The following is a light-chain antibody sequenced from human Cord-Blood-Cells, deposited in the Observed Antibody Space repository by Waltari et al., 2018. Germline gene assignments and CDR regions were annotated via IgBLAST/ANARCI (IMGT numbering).Light chain of an antibody. J-gene: IGKJ2*01. CDR1: KGINSY. CDR2: SAS. Sequence: IQLTQSPSSLSASVGDRVTITCRASKGINSYLAWYQPKPGKDPQLLIYSASTLQSGVPSRFSGSGSGTDFTLTSSSLQPEDFAAYYCRQLNSYPHTLGQGTKLEI. CDR3: RQLNSYPHT. V-gene: IGKV1-9*01.